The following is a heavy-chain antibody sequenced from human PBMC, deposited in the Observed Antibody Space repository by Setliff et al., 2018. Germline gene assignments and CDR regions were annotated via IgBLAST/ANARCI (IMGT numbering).Heavy chain of an antibody. V-gene: IGHV7-4-1*02. CDR3: ARDGGNGVDY. D-gene: IGHD4-4*01. CDR2: INTNTGNP. CDR1: GYTFTNYA. J-gene: IGHJ4*02. Sequence: ASVKVSCKASGYTFTNYAMNWVRQAPGQGLEWMGWINTNTGNPTYAQDFTGRLVFSLDTSVNTAYVEISSLKPENTAVYYCARDGGNGVDYWGQGTLVTVSS.